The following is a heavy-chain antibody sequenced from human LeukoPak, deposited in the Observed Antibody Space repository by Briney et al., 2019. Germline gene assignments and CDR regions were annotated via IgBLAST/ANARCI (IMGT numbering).Heavy chain of an antibody. D-gene: IGHD5-12*01. V-gene: IGHV4-34*01. CDR3: ARGRKWLRSYYFDY. CDR1: GGSFSGYY. CDR2: INHSGST. Sequence: PSETLSLTCAVYGGSFSGYYWSWIRQPPGKGLEWIGEINHSGSTNYNPSLKSRVTTSVDTSKNQFSLKLSSVTAADTAVYYCARGRKWLRSYYFDYWGQGTLVTVSS. J-gene: IGHJ4*02.